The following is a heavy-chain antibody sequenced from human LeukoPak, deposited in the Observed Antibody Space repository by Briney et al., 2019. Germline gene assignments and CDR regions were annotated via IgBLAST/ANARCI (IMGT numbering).Heavy chain of an antibody. CDR3: AKNGDRFGEYYYYGMDV. CDR1: VCTFYDYA. J-gene: IGHJ6*02. CDR2: LSWNSGSI. D-gene: IGHD4-17*01. V-gene: IGHV3-9*01. Sequence: QPWGSLRLSCAASVCTFYDYAMHWVRQAPGKGLESVSVLSWNSGSIGYADSVKGRFTISRDNAKNSLYLQMNSLRAEDTALYYCAKNGDRFGEYYYYGMDVWGQGTTVTVSS.